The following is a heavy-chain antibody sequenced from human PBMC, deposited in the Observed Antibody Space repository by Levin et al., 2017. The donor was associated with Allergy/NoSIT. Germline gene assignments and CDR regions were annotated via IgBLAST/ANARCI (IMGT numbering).Heavy chain of an antibody. V-gene: IGHV3-30-3*01. J-gene: IGHJ6*03. CDR1: GFAFSSYA. CDR2: ISYDGSNK. CDR3: ARTGDSGWNPYYYYYMDV. Sequence: GESLKISCAASGFAFSSYAMHWVRQAPGKGLEWVAVISYDGSNKYYADSVKGRFTISRDNSKNTLYLQMNSLRAEDTAVYYCARTGDSGWNPYYYYYMDVWGKGTTVTVSS. D-gene: IGHD1-1*01.